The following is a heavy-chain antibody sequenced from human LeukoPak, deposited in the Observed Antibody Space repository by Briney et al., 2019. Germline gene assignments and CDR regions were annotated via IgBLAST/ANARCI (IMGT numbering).Heavy chain of an antibody. CDR1: GFTFSYYG. D-gene: IGHD3-22*01. CDR3: AKDCYDSSGYYNDAFDM. J-gene: IGHJ3*02. Sequence: GGSLRLSCAASGFTFSYYGMHWVRQAPGKGLEWVAVISYDGSNKYYAESVKGRFTISRDNSKNTLYLQMNSLRAEDTAVYYCAKDCYDSSGYYNDAFDMWGQGTMVTVSS. V-gene: IGHV3-30*18. CDR2: ISYDGSNK.